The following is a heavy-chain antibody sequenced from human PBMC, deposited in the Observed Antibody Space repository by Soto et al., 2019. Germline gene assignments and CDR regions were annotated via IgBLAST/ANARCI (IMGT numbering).Heavy chain of an antibody. CDR2: INPRFGDT. J-gene: IGHJ6*02. D-gene: IGHD3-10*01. CDR1: GYTFTAYY. V-gene: IGHV1-2*02. Sequence: QVQLVQSGAELKEPGDSVRVSCEASGYTFTAYYIHWVRQAPGQGLGWMGWINPRFGDTSYAQDFQVRVYMTRDTSISTVYMELSRLTSDDTAIYYCARNMDYYYGPGSGNGHGFWGQGTTVTVFS. CDR3: ARNMDYYYGPGSGNGHGF.